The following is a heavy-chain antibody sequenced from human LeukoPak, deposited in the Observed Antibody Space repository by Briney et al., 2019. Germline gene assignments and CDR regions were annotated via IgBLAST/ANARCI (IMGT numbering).Heavy chain of an antibody. V-gene: IGHV4-4*07. D-gene: IGHD3-10*01. CDR3: ARDLRGFGELLNAFDI. CDR2: IYTSGST. Sequence: ASETLSLTCTVSGGSISSYYWSWIRQPAGKGLEWIGRIYTSGSTNYNPSLKSRVTMSVDTSKNQFSLKLSSVTAADTAVYYCARDLRGFGELLNAFDIWGQGTMVTVSS. CDR1: GGSISSYY. J-gene: IGHJ3*02.